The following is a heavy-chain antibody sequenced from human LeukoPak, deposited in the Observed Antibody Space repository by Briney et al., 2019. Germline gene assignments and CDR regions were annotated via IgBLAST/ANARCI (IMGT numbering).Heavy chain of an antibody. D-gene: IGHD6-13*01. Sequence: PGGSLRLSCAASGFTVSNNYMSWVRQAPGKGLEWVSVIYSGGSTYYADSVKGRFTISRDNSKNTLYLQMNSLRVEDTAVYYCARVEQQLPRFGYWGQGTLATVSS. CDR3: ARVEQQLPRFGY. CDR1: GFTVSNNY. CDR2: IYSGGST. J-gene: IGHJ4*02. V-gene: IGHV3-53*01.